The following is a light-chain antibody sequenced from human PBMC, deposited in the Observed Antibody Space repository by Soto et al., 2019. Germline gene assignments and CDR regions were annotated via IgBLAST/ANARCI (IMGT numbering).Light chain of an antibody. CDR3: GTWDDSLSGWV. J-gene: IGLJ3*02. CDR1: HSNIGSNT. Sequence: QAVVTQPPSASGTPGQSVTISCSGRHSNIGSNTVNWYLQLPGSAPRLLIFGNTRRPSGVPARFSGSKSVTSASLAISGLQSEDEALYYCGTWDDSLSGWVFGGGTKLTVL. V-gene: IGLV1-44*01. CDR2: GNT.